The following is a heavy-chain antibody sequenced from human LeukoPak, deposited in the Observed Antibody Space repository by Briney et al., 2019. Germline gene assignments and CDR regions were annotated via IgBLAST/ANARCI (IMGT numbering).Heavy chain of an antibody. CDR3: ARENDYYDSSGYYYAPGAFDI. V-gene: IGHV3-30*02. CDR1: GFTFSSYG. Sequence: SGGSLRLSCAASGFTFSSYGIHWVRQAPGKGLEWVELIRFDGSNTYFADSVKGRFTISRDNSKNTLYLQMNSLRAEDTAVYYCARENDYYDSSGYYYAPGAFDIWGQGTMVTVSS. D-gene: IGHD3-22*01. CDR2: IRFDGSNT. J-gene: IGHJ3*02.